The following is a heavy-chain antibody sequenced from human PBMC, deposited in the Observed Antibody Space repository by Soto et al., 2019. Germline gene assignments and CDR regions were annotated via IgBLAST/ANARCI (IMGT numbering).Heavy chain of an antibody. D-gene: IGHD5-12*01. CDR3: ARDLRGYGNFDY. V-gene: IGHV4-30-4*01. J-gene: IGHJ4*02. Sequence: SETLSLTCTVSGGSISSDDSYWSWIRQPPGKGLEWIGYIYHGGTTYYNPSLKSRATISVDTSKNQFSLKLSSVTAADTAVYYCARDLRGYGNFDYWGQGTLVTVSS. CDR1: GGSISSDDSY. CDR2: IYHGGTT.